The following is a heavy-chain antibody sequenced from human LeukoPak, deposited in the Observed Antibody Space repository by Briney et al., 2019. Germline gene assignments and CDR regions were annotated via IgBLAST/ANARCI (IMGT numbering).Heavy chain of an antibody. Sequence: SETLSLTCTVSGGSISSYYWSWIRQPPGKGLEWIGYIYYSGSTNYNPSLKSRVTISVDTSKNQFSLKLSSVTAADTAVYYCARGGLRFLELIWGQGTMVTVSS. V-gene: IGHV4-59*01. CDR3: ARGGLRFLELI. J-gene: IGHJ3*02. CDR2: IYYSGST. CDR1: GGSISSYY. D-gene: IGHD3-3*01.